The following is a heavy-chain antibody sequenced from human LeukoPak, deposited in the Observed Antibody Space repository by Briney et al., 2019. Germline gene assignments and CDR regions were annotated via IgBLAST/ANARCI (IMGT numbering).Heavy chain of an antibody. CDR3: ARDGRFRGYSYGYSSGPGPFDY. Sequence: GASVKVSCKASGYTFTSYAISWVRQAPGQGLEWMGGIIPIFGTANYAQKFQGRVTITADKPTSTAYMELSSLRSEDTAVYYCARDGRFRGYSYGYSSGPGPFDYWGQGTLVTVSS. CDR2: IIPIFGTA. CDR1: GYTFTSYA. D-gene: IGHD5-18*01. V-gene: IGHV1-69*06. J-gene: IGHJ4*02.